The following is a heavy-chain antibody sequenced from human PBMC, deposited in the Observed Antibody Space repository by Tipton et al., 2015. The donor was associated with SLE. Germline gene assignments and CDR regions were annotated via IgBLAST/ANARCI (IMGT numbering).Heavy chain of an antibody. CDR1: GGTFSSYA. CDR2: ISGSGGST. CDR3: AKDATVVTVGVFDY. V-gene: IGHV3-23*01. D-gene: IGHD4-23*01. J-gene: IGHJ4*02. Sequence: PGSSVKVSCKASGGTFSSYAMSWVRQAPGKGLEWVSAISGSGGSTYYADSVKGRFTISRDNSKNTLYLQMNSLRAEDTAVYYCAKDATVVTVGVFDYWGQGTLVTVSS.